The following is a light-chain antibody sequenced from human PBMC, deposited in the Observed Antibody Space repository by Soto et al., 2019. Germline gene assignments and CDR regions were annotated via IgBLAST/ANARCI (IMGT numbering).Light chain of an antibody. CDR1: TSNIGRNS. Sequence: QSVLTQPPSASGTPGQRVTISCSGSTSNIGRNSVNWYQQFPGTAPKLLIYSSNQRPSGVPDRFSGSASGTSASLAISGLQSEDEADYYCSAWDDSLNGPVFGGGTKLTVL. CDR2: SSN. CDR3: SAWDDSLNGPV. V-gene: IGLV1-44*01. J-gene: IGLJ2*01.